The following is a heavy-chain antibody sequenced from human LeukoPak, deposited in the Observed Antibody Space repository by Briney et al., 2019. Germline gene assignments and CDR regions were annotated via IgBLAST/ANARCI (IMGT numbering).Heavy chain of an antibody. Sequence: GASVKASCKASGYTFTSYGISWVRQAPGQGLEWMGWISAYNGNTNYAQKLQGRVTMTTDTSTSTAYMELRSLRSDDTAVYCCARALVPAAIAQFDYWGQGTLVTVSS. J-gene: IGHJ4*02. V-gene: IGHV1-18*01. D-gene: IGHD2-2*02. CDR3: ARALVPAAIAQFDY. CDR1: GYTFTSYG. CDR2: ISAYNGNT.